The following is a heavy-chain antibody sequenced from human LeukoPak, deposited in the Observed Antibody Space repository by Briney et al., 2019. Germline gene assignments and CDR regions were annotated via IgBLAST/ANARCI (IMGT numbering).Heavy chain of an antibody. Sequence: PGGSLRLSCAASGFTFSSSGMHWVRQAPGKGLEWVAVISYDGSDKYYADSVKGRFTISRDNSKNTLYLQMNSLRAEDTAVYYCAKDRRYYDSSGYPDYWGQGTLVTVSS. CDR2: ISYDGSDK. V-gene: IGHV3-30*18. CDR1: GFTFSSSG. J-gene: IGHJ4*02. D-gene: IGHD3-22*01. CDR3: AKDRRYYDSSGYPDY.